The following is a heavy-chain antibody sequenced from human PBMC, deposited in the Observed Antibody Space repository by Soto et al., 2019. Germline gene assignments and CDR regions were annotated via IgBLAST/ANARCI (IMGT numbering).Heavy chain of an antibody. Sequence: QVQLVQSGAEVKKPGSSVKVSCKASGGTFSSYTISWVRQAPGQGLEWMGRIIPILGIANYAQKFQGRVTITAAKATSTAYMELSRLRSEETAVYYCAGEEYYYGSGAVFDYWGQGTLVTVSS. CDR1: GGTFSSYT. V-gene: IGHV1-69*02. J-gene: IGHJ4*02. CDR2: IIPILGIA. CDR3: AGEEYYYGSGAVFDY. D-gene: IGHD3-10*01.